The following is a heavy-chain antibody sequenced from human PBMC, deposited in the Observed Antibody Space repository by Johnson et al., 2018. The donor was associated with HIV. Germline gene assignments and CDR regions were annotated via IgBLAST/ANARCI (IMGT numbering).Heavy chain of an antibody. D-gene: IGHD3-10*01. CDR3: ARDTSGEGRAFDI. J-gene: IGHJ3*02. CDR2: VYSGGTT. CDR1: GFTVSSNY. Sequence: VQLVESGGGLVQPGGSLRLTCAASGFTVSSNYMSWVRQAPGKGLESVSVVYSGGTTHYADSVKGRFTISRDNSKNTLYLQMNSLRAEDTAVYYCARDTSGEGRAFDIWGQGTRVTVSS. V-gene: IGHV3-66*01.